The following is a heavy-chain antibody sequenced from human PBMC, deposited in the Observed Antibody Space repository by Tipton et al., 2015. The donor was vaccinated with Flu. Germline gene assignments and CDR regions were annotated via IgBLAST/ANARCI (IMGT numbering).Heavy chain of an antibody. J-gene: IGHJ4*02. V-gene: IGHV4-61*02. CDR3: ARAGWLLPFDY. D-gene: IGHD3-22*01. Sequence: TLSLTCTVSGGSISSGSYYWSWIRQPAGKGLEWIVRIYTSGSTNYNPSLKSRVTISVDTSKNQFSLKLSSVTAADTAVYYCARAGWLLPFDYWGQGTLVTVSS. CDR1: GGSISSGSYY. CDR2: IYTSGST.